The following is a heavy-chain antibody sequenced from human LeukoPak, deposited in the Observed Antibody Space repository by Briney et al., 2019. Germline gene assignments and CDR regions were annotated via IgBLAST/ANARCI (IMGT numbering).Heavy chain of an antibody. CDR3: ARDRSNYGSWSYYNFAWSAFDI. V-gene: IGHV4-31*03. J-gene: IGHJ3*02. D-gene: IGHD3-10*01. CDR2: IYYSGST. CDR1: GGSISSGGYY. Sequence: SQTLSLTCTVSGGSISSGGYYWSWIRQHPGKGLEWIGYIYYSGSTYYNPSLKIRFTISVDTSKNQFSLKLSSVTAADTAVYYCARDRSNYGSWSYYNFAWSAFDIWGQGTMVTVSS.